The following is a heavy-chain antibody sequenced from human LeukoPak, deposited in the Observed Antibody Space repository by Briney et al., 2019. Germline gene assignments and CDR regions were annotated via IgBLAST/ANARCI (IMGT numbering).Heavy chain of an antibody. Sequence: PSETLSLTCNVSGYSISNGFYWGWIRQPPGKGLEWIANIHHIGSTYYNPSLERRVTMSVDTSKNQFSLRLNSVTAADTAVYYCARDSIAVAGWYYYYYMDVWGKGTTVTVSS. CDR2: IHHIGST. CDR3: ARDSIAVAGWYYYYYMDV. J-gene: IGHJ6*03. V-gene: IGHV4-38-2*02. CDR1: GYSISNGFY. D-gene: IGHD6-19*01.